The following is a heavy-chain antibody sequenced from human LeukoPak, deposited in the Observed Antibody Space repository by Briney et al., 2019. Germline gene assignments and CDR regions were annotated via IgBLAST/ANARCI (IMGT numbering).Heavy chain of an antibody. V-gene: IGHV3-64D*06. D-gene: IGHD3-10*01. Sequence: PGGSLSLSRSASGFTLSIYAMHCVRQAPGKGLEYVSAISSNGDITYHADSVKGRFTISRDNSKNTLYLQMSSLRAEDTAVYYCVIYYGSGSYDYWGQGTLVTVSS. CDR2: ISSNGDIT. CDR1: GFTLSIYA. J-gene: IGHJ4*02. CDR3: VIYYGSGSYDY.